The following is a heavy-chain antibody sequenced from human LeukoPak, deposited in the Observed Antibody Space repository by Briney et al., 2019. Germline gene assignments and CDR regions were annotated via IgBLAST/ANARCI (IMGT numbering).Heavy chain of an antibody. CDR3: ARQPPPVIVVVPAATGGNWFDP. Sequence: SETLSLTCTVSGGSISSSSYYWGWIRQPPGKGLEWLGSIYYSGSTYYNPSLKSRVTISVDTSKNQFSLKLSSVTAADTAVYYCARQPPPVIVVVPAATGGNWFDPWGQGTLVTVSS. J-gene: IGHJ5*02. V-gene: IGHV4-39*01. CDR2: IYYSGST. CDR1: GGSISSSSYY. D-gene: IGHD2-2*01.